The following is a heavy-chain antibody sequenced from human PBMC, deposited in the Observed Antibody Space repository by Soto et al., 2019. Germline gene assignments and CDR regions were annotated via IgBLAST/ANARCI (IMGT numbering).Heavy chain of an antibody. CDR2: ISYDGSDK. J-gene: IGHJ4*02. CDR3: ARDSPADYYGSGFDY. D-gene: IGHD3-10*01. Sequence: QVQLVESGGGVVQPGRSLRLSCAASGFTFSRYAMHWVRQAPGKGLEWVAVISYDGSDKYYADSVKGRFTISRDNSKKALYLQMNSLRAEDTAVYYCARDSPADYYGSGFDYWGQGTLVTVSS. CDR1: GFTFSRYA. V-gene: IGHV3-30-3*01.